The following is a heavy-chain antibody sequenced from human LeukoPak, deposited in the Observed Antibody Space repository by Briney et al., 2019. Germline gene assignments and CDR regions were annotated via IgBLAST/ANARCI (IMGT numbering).Heavy chain of an antibody. CDR1: GYTFTSYY. Sequence: ASVKVSCKASGYTFTSYYMHWVRQAPGQGLEWMGIINPSGGSTSYAQKFQGRVTITRDTSTSTVYMELSSLRSEDTAVYYCARAPPYCSGGSCYSDSYFDYWGQGTLVTVSS. J-gene: IGHJ4*02. CDR2: INPSGGST. V-gene: IGHV1-46*01. D-gene: IGHD2-15*01. CDR3: ARAPPYCSGGSCYSDSYFDY.